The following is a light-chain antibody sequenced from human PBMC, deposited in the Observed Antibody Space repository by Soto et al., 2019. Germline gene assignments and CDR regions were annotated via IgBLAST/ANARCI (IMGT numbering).Light chain of an antibody. CDR2: GAS. Sequence: ESLLTQSPGTLSLSPGERATLSCRASQSVSSSYLAWYQQKVGQAPRLLIFGASTRATGIPDRFSGSGSGRDFTLTISRLEPEDFAVYFCQHYGTFGQGTKVEIK. J-gene: IGKJ1*01. V-gene: IGKV3-20*01. CDR3: QHYGT. CDR1: QSVSSSY.